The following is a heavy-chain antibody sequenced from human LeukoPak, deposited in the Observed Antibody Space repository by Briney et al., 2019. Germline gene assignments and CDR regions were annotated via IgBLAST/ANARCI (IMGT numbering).Heavy chain of an antibody. CDR2: VSTNGVGT. D-gene: IGHD3-9*01. CDR3: AKDQRYWAV. CDR1: GFTFSNYA. V-gene: IGHV3-23*01. J-gene: IGHJ6*02. Sequence: PGGSLRLSCAGSGFTFSNYAMTWVRQAPGKGLEWVSGVSTNGVGTYYADSVKGRFTISRDNSKNTLYLQMNSLRAEDTAAYYCAKDQRYWAVWGQGTTVTVSS.